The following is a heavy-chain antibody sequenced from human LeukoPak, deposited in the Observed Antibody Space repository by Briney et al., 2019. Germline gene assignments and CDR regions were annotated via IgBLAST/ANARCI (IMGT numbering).Heavy chain of an antibody. CDR3: GRVRISAARGYMDV. V-gene: IGHV3-64*01. J-gene: IGHJ6*04. D-gene: IGHD6-13*01. Sequence: PGGSLGLSRAGFGFTFSSYAIHWVRQAPGKGLEYVSTISRKGGNIFYANSLKGRFTISRDNSKNTVYLKMGSLRAEDRAVYYCGRVRISAARGYMDVWGKGTTVTVSS. CDR2: ISRKGGNI. CDR1: GFTFSSYA.